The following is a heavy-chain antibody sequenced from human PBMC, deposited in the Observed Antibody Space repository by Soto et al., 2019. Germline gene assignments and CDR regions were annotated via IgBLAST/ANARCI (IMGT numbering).Heavy chain of an antibody. CDR2: ISSSGSTV. V-gene: IGHV3-11*01. J-gene: IGHJ4*02. CDR3: AREGKRGYSYGADH. CDR1: GFTFSDYY. D-gene: IGHD5-18*01. Sequence: GESLKISCAASGFTFSDYYMSWIRQAPGKGLEWISCISSSGSTVYYAESVKGRFTISRDNAKNSLYLQWNTLRAEDTAVYYCAREGKRGYSYGADHWGQGTLVTVSS.